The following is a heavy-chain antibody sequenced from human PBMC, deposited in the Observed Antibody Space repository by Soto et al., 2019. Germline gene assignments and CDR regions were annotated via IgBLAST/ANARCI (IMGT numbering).Heavy chain of an antibody. D-gene: IGHD6-13*01. Sequence: GGSLRLSCAASGFTFSSYGMHWVRQAPGKGLEWVAVISYDGSNKYYADSVKGRFTISRDNSKNTLYLQMNSLRAEDTAVYYCAKDIPLYAYSSPIDPCGQGTLLTVSS. J-gene: IGHJ5*02. CDR2: ISYDGSNK. CDR3: AKDIPLYAYSSPIDP. V-gene: IGHV3-30*18. CDR1: GFTFSSYG.